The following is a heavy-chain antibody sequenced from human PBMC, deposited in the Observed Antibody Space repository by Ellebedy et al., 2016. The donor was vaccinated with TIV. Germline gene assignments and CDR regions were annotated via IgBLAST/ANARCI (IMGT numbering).Heavy chain of an antibody. CDR3: ARDLPDAFDI. CDR2: INHSGST. CDR1: GGSFSGYY. J-gene: IGHJ3*02. V-gene: IGHV4-34*01. Sequence: MPSETLSLTCAVYGGSFSGYYWSWIRQPPGKGLEWIGEINHSGSTNYNPSLKSRVTISVDTSKNQFSLKLSSVTAADTAVYYCARDLPDAFDIWGQGTMVTVSS. D-gene: IGHD5/OR15-5a*01.